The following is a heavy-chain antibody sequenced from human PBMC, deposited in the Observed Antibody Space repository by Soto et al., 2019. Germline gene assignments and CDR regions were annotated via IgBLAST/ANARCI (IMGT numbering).Heavy chain of an antibody. D-gene: IGHD6-6*01. J-gene: IGHJ6*02. Sequence: SQTLSLTCAISGDSVSSNSAAWNWIRQSPSRGLEWLGRTYYRSKWYNDYAVSVKSRITINPDTSKNQFSLQLNSVTPEDTAVYYCARGLIAAHPSYYYYGMDVWGQGTTVTVSS. V-gene: IGHV6-1*01. CDR3: ARGLIAAHPSYYYYGMDV. CDR2: TYYRSKWYN. CDR1: GDSVSSNSAA.